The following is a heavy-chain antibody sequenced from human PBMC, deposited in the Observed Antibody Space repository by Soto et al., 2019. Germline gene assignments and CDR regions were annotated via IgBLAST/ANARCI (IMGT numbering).Heavy chain of an antibody. Sequence: SETLSLTCIVSGGSISTTNDYWGWIRQPPGKGLEWIGNIYYSGSTYYNPSLKSRVTISVDTSKNEFSLKLNSVTAADTAVYYCARWVAGIAVAAFDYRGQGTPVTVSS. CDR3: ARWVAGIAVAAFDY. D-gene: IGHD6-19*01. CDR1: GGSISTTNDY. J-gene: IGHJ4*02. V-gene: IGHV4-39*01. CDR2: IYYSGST.